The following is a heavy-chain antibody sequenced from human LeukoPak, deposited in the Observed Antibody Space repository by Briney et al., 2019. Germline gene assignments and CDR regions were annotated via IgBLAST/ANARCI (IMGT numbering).Heavy chain of an antibody. D-gene: IGHD1-20*01. CDR1: GYSFINSG. CDR3: ARDHNWNPLVY. J-gene: IGHJ4*02. V-gene: IGHV1-18*01. CDR2: ISTYNAST. Sequence: ASVKVSCKASGYSFINSGISWVRQAPGQGLEWMGWISTYNASTKYAQNLQGRVTMTTDTSTSIAYMELRGLRSDDTAVYYCARDHNWNPLVYWGQGTLVTVSS.